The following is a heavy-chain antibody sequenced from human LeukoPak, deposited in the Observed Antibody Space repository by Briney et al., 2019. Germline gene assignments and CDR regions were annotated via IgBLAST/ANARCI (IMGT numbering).Heavy chain of an antibody. V-gene: IGHV4-59*01. Sequence: SETLSLTGTVSGGSISSYYWSWIRQPPGKGLEWIGYIYYSGSTNYNPSLKSRVTISVDTSKNQFSLKLSSVTAADTAVYYCARGSIVASVDYWGQGTLVTVSS. J-gene: IGHJ4*02. D-gene: IGHD2/OR15-2a*01. CDR1: GGSISSYY. CDR2: IYYSGST. CDR3: ARGSIVASVDY.